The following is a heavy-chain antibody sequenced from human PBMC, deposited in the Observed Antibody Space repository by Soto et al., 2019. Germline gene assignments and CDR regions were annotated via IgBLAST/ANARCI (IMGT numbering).Heavy chain of an antibody. CDR3: ASQTGEDSGAFDI. CDR1: GGSISSGGYY. Sequence: TSETLSLTCTVSGGSISSGGYYWSWIRQQPGKGLEWIGYIYYSGSTYYNPSLKSRVTLSVDSSKNQFSLKLSSVTAADTAVYYCASQTGEDSGAFDIWGQGTMVTVSS. CDR2: IYYSGST. V-gene: IGHV4-31*03. D-gene: IGHD3-10*01. J-gene: IGHJ3*02.